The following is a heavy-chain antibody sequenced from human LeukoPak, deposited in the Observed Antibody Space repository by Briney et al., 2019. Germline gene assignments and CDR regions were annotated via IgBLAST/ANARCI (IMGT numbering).Heavy chain of an antibody. CDR1: GFTFSSYS. CDR2: IKSKTDGGTT. Sequence: GGSLRLSCAASGFTFSSYSMNWVRQAPGKGLEWVGRIKSKTDGGTTDYAAPVKGRFTISRDDSKNTLYLQMNSLKTEDAAVYYCTTVLDTAMALGAYWGQGTLVTVSS. D-gene: IGHD5-18*01. V-gene: IGHV3-15*01. J-gene: IGHJ4*02. CDR3: TTVLDTAMALGAY.